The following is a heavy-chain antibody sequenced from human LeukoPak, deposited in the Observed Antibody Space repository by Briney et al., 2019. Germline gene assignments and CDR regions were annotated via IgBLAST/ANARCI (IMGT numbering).Heavy chain of an antibody. V-gene: IGHV1-2*02. CDR1: GYTFTGYY. D-gene: IGHD5-18*01. CDR3: VRAMPIHSYGRNWFDP. Sequence: GASVKVSCKASGYTFTGYYMHWVRQAPGQGLEWMGWINPNSGGTNYAQKFQGRVTMTRDTSISTAYMELSRLRSDDTAVYYCVRAMPIHSYGRNWFDPWGQGTLVTVSS. CDR2: INPNSGGT. J-gene: IGHJ5*02.